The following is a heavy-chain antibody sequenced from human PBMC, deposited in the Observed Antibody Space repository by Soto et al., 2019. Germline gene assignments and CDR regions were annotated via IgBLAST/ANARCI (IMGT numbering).Heavy chain of an antibody. V-gene: IGHV4-59*01. D-gene: IGHD1-20*01. CDR3: VRGRSVLYLDL. CDR2: TSYTGNT. Sequence: SETLSLTCIVSGGSITSYHWSWIRQFPGKGLKWIAYTSYTGNTDYNPSLQGRVTMTRDTSVNTSYMDLNRLNFDDSAIYYCVRGRSVLYLDLWARGTQVTVSS. CDR1: GGSITSYH. J-gene: IGHJ1*01.